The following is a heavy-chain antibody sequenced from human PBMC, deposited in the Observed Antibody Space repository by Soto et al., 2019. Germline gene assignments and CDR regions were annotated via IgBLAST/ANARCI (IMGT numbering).Heavy chain of an antibody. J-gene: IGHJ6*02. Sequence: QEQLVESGGGVVQPGRSLRLSCAASGFTFSTYGMHWVRQAPGKGLEWVAVVLYDGSNKYYADSVKGRFTISRDNSKNTLYLQMNRLRAEDTAVYYIARDLIGTVYGMDVWGQGTTVTVSS. CDR2: VLYDGSNK. CDR1: GFTFSTYG. D-gene: IGHD3-16*02. V-gene: IGHV3-33*01. CDR3: ARDLIGTVYGMDV.